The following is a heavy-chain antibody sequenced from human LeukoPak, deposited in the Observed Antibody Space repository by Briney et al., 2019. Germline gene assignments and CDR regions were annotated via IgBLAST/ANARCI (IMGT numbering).Heavy chain of an antibody. CDR3: ARVRDDSSGYPSYYYYYYMDV. CDR2: INPNSGGT. CDR1: GYTFTGYY. Sequence: ASVKVSCKASGYTFTGYYMHWVRQAPGQGLEWMGWINPNSGGTNYAQKFQGRVTMTRDTSISTAYMELSRLRSDDTAVYYCARVRDDSSGYPSYYYYYYMDVWGKGTTVTVSS. V-gene: IGHV1-2*02. D-gene: IGHD3-22*01. J-gene: IGHJ6*03.